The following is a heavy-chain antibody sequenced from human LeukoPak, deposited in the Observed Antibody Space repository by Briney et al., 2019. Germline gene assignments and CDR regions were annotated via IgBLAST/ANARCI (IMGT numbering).Heavy chain of an antibody. CDR2: INPNSGGT. D-gene: IGHD3-10*01. J-gene: IGHJ6*02. V-gene: IGHV1-2*02. Sequence: ASVKVSCKASGYTFTGYYMHWVRQAPGQGLEWMGWINPNSGGTNYAQKFQGRVTMTRDTSTSTAYMELRSLRSDDTAVYYCARDRPLLWFGEYYGMDVWGQGTTVTVSS. CDR1: GYTFTGYY. CDR3: ARDRPLLWFGEYYGMDV.